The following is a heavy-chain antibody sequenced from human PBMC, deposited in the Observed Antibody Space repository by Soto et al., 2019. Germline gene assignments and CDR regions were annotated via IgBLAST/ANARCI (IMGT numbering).Heavy chain of an antibody. CDR1: GYTFTSYG. CDR3: ARDLDIVVVPAAVWDAFDI. V-gene: IGHV1-18*01. CDR2: ISAYNGNT. J-gene: IGHJ3*02. D-gene: IGHD2-2*03. Sequence: ASVKVSCKASGYTFTSYGISWVRQAPGQGLEWMGWISAYNGNTNYAQKLQGRVTMTTDTSTSTAYMELRSLRSDDTAVYYCARDLDIVVVPAAVWDAFDIWGQGTMVTVSS.